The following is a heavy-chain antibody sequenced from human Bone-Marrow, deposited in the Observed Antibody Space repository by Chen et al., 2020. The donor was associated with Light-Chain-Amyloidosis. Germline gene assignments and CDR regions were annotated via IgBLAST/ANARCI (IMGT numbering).Heavy chain of an antibody. CDR2: LSYDGNRK. D-gene: IGHD6-6*01. Sequence: QVQLVESGGGVVQPGRSLRLSCAASGFTFSNYGMHWVRQTPGKGLEWVAVLSYDGNRKYCADSGKGRFTISRDSSKNTLYLQMNCLRAEDTAVYYCARVSFERGGPARPPGGSWGQGTLVTVSS. CDR1: GFTFSNYG. CDR3: ARVSFERGGPARPPGGS. V-gene: IGHV3-30-3*01. J-gene: IGHJ5*02.